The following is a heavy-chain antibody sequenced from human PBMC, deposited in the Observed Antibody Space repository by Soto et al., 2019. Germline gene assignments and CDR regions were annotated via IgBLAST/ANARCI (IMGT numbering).Heavy chain of an antibody. D-gene: IGHD3-10*01. J-gene: IGHJ6*02. CDR2: IYYSGST. CDR1: GGSISSGDYY. Sequence: SETLSLTCTVSGGSISSGDYYWSWIRQPPGKGLEWIGYIYYSGSTYYNPSLKSRVTISVDTPKNQFSLKLSSVTAADTAVYYCARDSPGDGYGMDVWGQGTTVTVSS. V-gene: IGHV4-30-4*01. CDR3: ARDSPGDGYGMDV.